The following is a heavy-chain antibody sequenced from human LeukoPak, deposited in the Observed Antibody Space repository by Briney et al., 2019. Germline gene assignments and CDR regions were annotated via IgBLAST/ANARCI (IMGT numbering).Heavy chain of an antibody. CDR3: TRSYGLIRGDFDY. J-gene: IGHJ4*02. D-gene: IGHD5-18*01. V-gene: IGHV3-49*03. CDR2: VRNEAYRGTA. CDR1: GFTFGEYG. Sequence: GGSLRLSCGASGFTFGEYGISWFRQAPGKGLEWVAFVRNEAYRGTAEYAASVRGRFVVSRDNSRSIAYLQMNSVATEDTAMYYCTRSYGLIRGDFDYWGQGTLVTVSS.